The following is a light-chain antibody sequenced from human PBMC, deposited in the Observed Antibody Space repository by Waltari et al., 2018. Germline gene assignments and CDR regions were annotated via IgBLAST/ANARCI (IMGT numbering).Light chain of an antibody. CDR2: KET. CDR1: AFPGKS. J-gene: IGLJ1*01. V-gene: IGLV3-25*03. CDR3: LSADSSGPYLYV. Sequence: SYELTQPPSVSVSPGQTARITCSGDAFPGKSAYWSQQKPGQAPVLVIYKETERPSGIPERFSGSSSGTTVTLTISGVQAEDEADYYCLSADSSGPYLYVFGTGTTVTVL.